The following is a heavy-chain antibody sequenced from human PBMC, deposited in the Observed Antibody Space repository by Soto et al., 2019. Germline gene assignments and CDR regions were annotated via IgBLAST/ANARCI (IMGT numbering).Heavy chain of an antibody. V-gene: IGHV4-31*03. D-gene: IGHD3-10*01. CDR2: IYYSGST. CDR1: GGSISSDGFY. J-gene: IGHJ4*02. CDR3: ARTSSRAYLNFDY. Sequence: PSETLSLTCTVSGGSISSDGFYWSWIRQHPGKGLECIGYIYYSGSTYYNPSLKSRVTISVDTSKNQFSLKLSSVTAADTAVYYCARTSSRAYLNFDYWGQGTLVTAPQ.